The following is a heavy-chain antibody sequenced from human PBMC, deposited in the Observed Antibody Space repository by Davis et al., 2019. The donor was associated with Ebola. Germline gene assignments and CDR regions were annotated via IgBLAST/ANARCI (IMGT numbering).Heavy chain of an antibody. CDR3: AKGGLVNDFWSGYQSLDP. D-gene: IGHD3-3*01. V-gene: IGHV3-23*01. J-gene: IGHJ5*02. Sequence: PGGSLRLSCAASGFTFSSYAMSWVRQAPGKGLEWVSVISGSGTITYYADSVKGRFTISRDNSKNTLYQQMNSLRVEDTAVYYCAKGGLVNDFWSGYQSLDPRGQGTLVTVSS. CDR2: ISGSGTIT. CDR1: GFTFSSYA.